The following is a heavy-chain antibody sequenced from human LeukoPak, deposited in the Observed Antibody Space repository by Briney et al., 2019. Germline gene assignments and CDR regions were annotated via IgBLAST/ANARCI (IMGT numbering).Heavy chain of an antibody. Sequence: GGSLRLSCAASGFTLSNAWMNWVRQAPGKGLEWVSSISSSSSYIYYADSVKGRFTISRDNAKNSLYLQMNSLRAEDTAVYYCARDVRDGSFDYWGQGTLVTVSS. D-gene: IGHD5-24*01. CDR2: ISSSSSYI. CDR3: ARDVRDGSFDY. CDR1: GFTLSNAW. V-gene: IGHV3-21*01. J-gene: IGHJ4*02.